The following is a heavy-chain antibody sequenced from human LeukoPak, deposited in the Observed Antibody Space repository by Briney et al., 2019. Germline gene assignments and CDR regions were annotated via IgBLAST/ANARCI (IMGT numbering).Heavy chain of an antibody. V-gene: IGHV4-34*01. J-gene: IGHJ6*02. CDR3: ARRLGYCSSTSCYPPYYGTDV. CDR1: GGSFSGYY. D-gene: IGHD2-2*01. CDR2: INHSGST. Sequence: PSETLSLTCAVYGGSFSGYYWSWIRQPPGKGLEWIGEINHSGSTNYNPSLKSRVTISVDTSKNQFSLKLSSVTAADTAVYYCARRLGYCSSTSCYPPYYGTDVWGQGTTVTVSS.